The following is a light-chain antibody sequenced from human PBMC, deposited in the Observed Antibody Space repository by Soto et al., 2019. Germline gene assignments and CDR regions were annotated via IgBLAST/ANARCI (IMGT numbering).Light chain of an antibody. Sequence: EIVLTQSPGTLSLSPGERATLSCRASQSIDSNYLGWYQQKPGQTPRLLIYGASSSATGIPDRFSGSGSGTYFTLTISRLGPEDFAVYYCQHYGTSPGTFGQGTKVEIK. CDR3: QHYGTSPGT. V-gene: IGKV3-20*01. CDR1: QSIDSNY. J-gene: IGKJ1*01. CDR2: GAS.